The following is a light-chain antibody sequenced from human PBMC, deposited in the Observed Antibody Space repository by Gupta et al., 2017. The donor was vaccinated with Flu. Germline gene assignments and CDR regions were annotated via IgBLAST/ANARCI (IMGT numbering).Light chain of an antibody. CDR3: QKDAKVPLT. CDR1: QDIGTA. J-gene: IGKJ4*01. Sequence: DIQMTQSPSSLSASVGDRVTLTCRASQDIGTALAWYQHRPGKVPKVLVYEASTLSSGVSSRFSGRGSATEFTLTITRLQPEDGGRYYCQKDAKVPLTFGGGTKVEIK. CDR2: EAS. V-gene: IGKV1-27*01.